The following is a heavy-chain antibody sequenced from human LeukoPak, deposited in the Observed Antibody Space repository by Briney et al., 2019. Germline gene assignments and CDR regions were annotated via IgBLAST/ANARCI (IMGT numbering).Heavy chain of an antibody. J-gene: IGHJ4*02. D-gene: IGHD3-10*01. CDR3: ARDGDYGSGSHYIEY. CDR1: GGTFSSYA. CDR2: IIPIFGTA. V-gene: IGHV1-69*13. Sequence: GASVKVSCKASGGTFSSYAISWVRQAPGQGLEWMGGIIPIFGTANYAQKFQGRVTITADESTSTAYMELSSLRSEDTAVYYCARDGDYGSGSHYIEYWGQGTLVTVSS.